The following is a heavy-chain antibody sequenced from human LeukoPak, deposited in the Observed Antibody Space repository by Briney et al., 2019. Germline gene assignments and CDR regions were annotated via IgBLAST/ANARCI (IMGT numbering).Heavy chain of an antibody. CDR1: GGSISSGSYY. V-gene: IGHV4-61*02. J-gene: IGHJ3*02. D-gene: IGHD1-14*01. Sequence: SETLSLTCTVSGGSISSGSYYWSWIRQPAGKGLEWIGRIYTSGSTNYNPSLKSRVTISVDTSKNQFSLKLSSVTAADTAVYYCAREGTADLTEAFDIWGQGTMVTVSS. CDR2: IYTSGST. CDR3: AREGTADLTEAFDI.